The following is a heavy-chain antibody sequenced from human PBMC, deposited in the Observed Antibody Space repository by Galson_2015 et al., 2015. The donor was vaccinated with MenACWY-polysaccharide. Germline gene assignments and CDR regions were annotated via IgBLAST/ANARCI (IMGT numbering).Heavy chain of an antibody. D-gene: IGHD2-2*01. Sequence: SLRLSCAVSGFTFKNYWMSWVRQAPGKGLEWVANIKKDGSEKYCVDSVKGRFTISRDNAKNTLYLQMNSLRAEDTAVYYCAVHCSSTSCYSPLSRLWGQGTMVTVSS. CDR1: GFTFKNYW. CDR2: IKKDGSEK. J-gene: IGHJ3*01. CDR3: AVHCSSTSCYSPLSRL. V-gene: IGHV3-7*01.